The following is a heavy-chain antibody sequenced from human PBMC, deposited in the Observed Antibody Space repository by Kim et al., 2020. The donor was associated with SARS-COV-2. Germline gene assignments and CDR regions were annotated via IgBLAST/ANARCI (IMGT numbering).Heavy chain of an antibody. CDR3: ARDWARGAIFDY. V-gene: IGHV1-2*06. J-gene: IGHJ4*02. CDR1: GYTFTGYY. CDR2: INPNSGGT. D-gene: IGHD2-2*01. Sequence: ASVKVSCKASGYTFTGYYMHWVRQAPGQGLEWMGRINPNSGGTNYAQKFQGRVTMTRDTSISTAYMELSRLRSDDTAVYYCARDWARGAIFDYWGQGTLVTVSS.